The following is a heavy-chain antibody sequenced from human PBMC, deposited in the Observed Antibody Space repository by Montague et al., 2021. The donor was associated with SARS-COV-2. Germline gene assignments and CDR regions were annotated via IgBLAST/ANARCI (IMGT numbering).Heavy chain of an antibody. V-gene: IGHV4-59*08. CDR3: AGHYDHSSCVDS. CDR2: VCYRGNT. Sequence: SETLSLTCTVSGGSISSDYCTWIRLPPAKGLEWIGFVCYRGNTYYNHSRCVRVTITVDTSNNHFSLTLSSISAADTAIYYCAGHYDHSSCVDSWGQGTLVTVSS. D-gene: IGHD3-16*01. J-gene: IGHJ4*02. CDR1: GGSISSDY.